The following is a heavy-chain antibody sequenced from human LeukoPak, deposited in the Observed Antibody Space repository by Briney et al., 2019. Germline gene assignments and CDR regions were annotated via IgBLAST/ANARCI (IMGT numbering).Heavy chain of an antibody. D-gene: IGHD4-17*01. CDR1: GFTFSSYS. CDR3: AKEIWPTVTTPGHTYFDY. Sequence: GGSLRLSCAASGFTFSSYSMNWVRQAPGKGLEWVSSISGRGTYIYYADSVKGRFTISRDNAKNSLYLQMNSLRADDTALYYCAKEIWPTVTTPGHTYFDYWGQGTLVTVSS. CDR2: ISGRGTYI. J-gene: IGHJ4*02. V-gene: IGHV3-21*01.